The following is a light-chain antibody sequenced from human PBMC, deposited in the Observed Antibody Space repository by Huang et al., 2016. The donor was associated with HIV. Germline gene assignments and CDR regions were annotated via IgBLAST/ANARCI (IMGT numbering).Light chain of an antibody. CDR3: QHYSTHLYT. CDR1: QNISDW. V-gene: IGKV1-5*03. J-gene: IGKJ2*01. CDR2: RSS. Sequence: DIQMTQSPSTLSTSVGDRVNITCRASQNISDWLALYQFRPGQAPKLLIYRSSTLGTGVPSRFSGSGSGTDFTLSISSLQPDDFATYFCQHYSTHLYTFGQGTRL.